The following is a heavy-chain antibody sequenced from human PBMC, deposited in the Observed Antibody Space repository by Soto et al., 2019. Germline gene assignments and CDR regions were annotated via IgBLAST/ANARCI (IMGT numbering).Heavy chain of an antibody. CDR3: ARETIGSYRFFDY. D-gene: IGHD2-15*01. J-gene: IGHJ4*02. Sequence: SETLSLTCAVSGGSVSSGSYYWSWIRQPPGKGLEWIGYIYYSGDTYYNPSLKSRVTISVDTSKNLFSLKLRSVTAADTAVYYCARETIGSYRFFDYWDKTTLRTVSS. CDR2: IYYSGDT. CDR1: GGSVSSGSYY. V-gene: IGHV4-30-4*08.